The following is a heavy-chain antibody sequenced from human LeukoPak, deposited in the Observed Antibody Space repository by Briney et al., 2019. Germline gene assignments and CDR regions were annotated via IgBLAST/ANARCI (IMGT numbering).Heavy chain of an antibody. Sequence: GGSLRLSCAASGSTFSSYGMHWVRQAPGKGLEWVAVISYDGSNKYYADSVKGRFTISRDNSKNTLYLQMNSLRAEDTAVYYCAKAQLIVVVPAAIDYWGQGTLVTVSS. D-gene: IGHD2-2*01. CDR1: GSTFSSYG. J-gene: IGHJ4*02. CDR2: ISYDGSNK. V-gene: IGHV3-30*18. CDR3: AKAQLIVVVPAAIDY.